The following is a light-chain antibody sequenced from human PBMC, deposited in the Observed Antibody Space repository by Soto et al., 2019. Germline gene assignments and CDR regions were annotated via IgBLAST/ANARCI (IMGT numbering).Light chain of an antibody. CDR1: SGSLSSSNY. CDR3: VLYLGSGISV. V-gene: IGLV8-61*01. CDR2: STN. Sequence: QAVVTQEPSFSVSPGGTVTLTCGLKSGSLSSSNYASWYQQTPGQPPRTVIYSTNIRSSGVPDRFSGSILGNKAALTITGAQAEDECDYYCVLYLGSGISVFGGGTKLTVL. J-gene: IGLJ3*02.